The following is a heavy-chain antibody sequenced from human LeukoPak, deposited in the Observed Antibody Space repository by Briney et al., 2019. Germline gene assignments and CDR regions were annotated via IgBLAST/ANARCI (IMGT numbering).Heavy chain of an antibody. J-gene: IGHJ4*02. CDR1: GYTFTSYG. CDR2: ISAYNDNT. Sequence: GASVKVSCKASGYTFTSYGISWVRQAPGQGLEWMGWISAYNDNTNYAQKLQGRVTMTTDTSTRIAYMELRSLRSDDTAVYYCARARGDSTSYYHNYWGQGTLVTVSS. CDR3: ARARGDSTSYYHNY. D-gene: IGHD3-22*01. V-gene: IGHV1-18*01.